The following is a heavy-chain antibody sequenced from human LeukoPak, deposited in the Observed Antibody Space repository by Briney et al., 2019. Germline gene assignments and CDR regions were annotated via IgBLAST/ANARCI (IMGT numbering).Heavy chain of an antibody. J-gene: IGHJ4*02. V-gene: IGHV4-30-4*01. Sequence: SETLSLTCTVSGGSISSGDYYWSWIRQPPGKGLEWIGYIYYSGSTYYNPSLKSRVTISVDTSKNQFSLKLNSVTAADTAVYYCASFWVGYCSSTSCFRPDYWGQGTLVTVSS. CDR2: IYYSGST. CDR1: GGSISSGDYY. CDR3: ASFWVGYCSSTSCFRPDY. D-gene: IGHD2-2*01.